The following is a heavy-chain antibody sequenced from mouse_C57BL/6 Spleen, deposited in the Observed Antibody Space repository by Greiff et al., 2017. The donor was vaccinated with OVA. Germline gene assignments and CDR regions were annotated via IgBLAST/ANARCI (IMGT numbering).Heavy chain of an antibody. D-gene: IGHD1-1*01. CDR2: IDPENGDT. J-gene: IGHJ3*01. V-gene: IGHV14-4*01. CDR1: GFNIKDDY. CDR3: TTGYYGSSAWFAY. Sequence: VQLKQSGAELVRPGASVKVSCTASGFNIKDDYMHWVKQRPEQGLEWIGWIDPENGDTEYASKFQGKATITADTSSNTAYLQLSSLTSEDTAVYYCTTGYYGSSAWFAYWGQGTLVTVSA.